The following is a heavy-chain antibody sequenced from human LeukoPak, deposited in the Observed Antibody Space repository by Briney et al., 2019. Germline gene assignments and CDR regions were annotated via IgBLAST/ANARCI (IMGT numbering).Heavy chain of an antibody. V-gene: IGHV4-59*12. CDR3: ARGPELLLRGLDY. CDR2: IYYKGNT. CDR1: GGSISSYY. J-gene: IGHJ4*02. Sequence: SETLSLTCTVSGGSISSYYWSWIRQPPGKGLEWIGYIYYKGNTNYNPSLKSRVTISVDKSKNQFSLKLNSVTAADTAVYYCARGPELLLRGLDYWGQGTLVTVSS. D-gene: IGHD3-22*01.